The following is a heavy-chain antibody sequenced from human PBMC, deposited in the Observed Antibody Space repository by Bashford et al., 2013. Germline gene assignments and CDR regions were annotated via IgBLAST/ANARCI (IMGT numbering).Heavy chain of an antibody. J-gene: IGHJ4*02. Sequence: WVRQMPGKGLEWMGRIDPSDSHTHYSPSFQGRVTFSVDKSTSTAYLQYSGLKASDTAMYYCARLGPTVVTHPFDYWGQGTLVTVSS. D-gene: IGHD4-23*01. V-gene: IGHV5-10-1*01. CDR3: ARLGPTVVTHPFDY. CDR2: IDPSDSHT.